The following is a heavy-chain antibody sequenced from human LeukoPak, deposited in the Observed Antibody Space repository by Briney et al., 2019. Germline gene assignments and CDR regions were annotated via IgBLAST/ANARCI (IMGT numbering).Heavy chain of an antibody. J-gene: IGHJ3*01. Sequence: GGSLRISCAASGFSFSHAWMSWVRQAPGKGLEWIGRIKSKTDGGTTEYAAPVRCRFIISKDDSKNMLYLQMNSLKSEDTAMYYCVTGYCSNTTCYPDAFDVWDEGTMVTVSS. CDR2: IKSKTDGGTT. V-gene: IGHV3-15*01. CDR3: VTGYCSNTTCYPDAFDV. CDR1: GFSFSHAW. D-gene: IGHD2-2*01.